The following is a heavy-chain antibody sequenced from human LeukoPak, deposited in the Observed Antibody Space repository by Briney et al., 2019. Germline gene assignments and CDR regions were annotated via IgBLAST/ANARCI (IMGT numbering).Heavy chain of an antibody. CDR2: INPNSGGT. D-gene: IGHD3-22*01. J-gene: IGHJ4*02. Sequence: ASVKVSCKASGYTFTGYYMHWVRQAPGQGLEWMGWINPNSGGTNYAQKFQGRVTMTRDTSISTAYMELSRLRSDDTAVYYCATPLTQYYDSSGYYRGEGDYWGQGTLVTVSS. CDR3: ATPLTQYYDSSGYYRGEGDY. CDR1: GYTFTGYY. V-gene: IGHV1-2*02.